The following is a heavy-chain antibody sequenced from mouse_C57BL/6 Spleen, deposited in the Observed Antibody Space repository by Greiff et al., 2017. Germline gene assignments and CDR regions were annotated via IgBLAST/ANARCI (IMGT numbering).Heavy chain of an antibody. D-gene: IGHD1-1*01. CDR3: ARSAYYGSTYWYFDV. CDR1: GYTFTSYW. CDR2: INPSNGGT. Sequence: QVQLQQPGTELVKPGASVKLSCKASGYTFTSYWMHWVKQRPGQGLEWIGNINPSNGGTNYNEKFKSKATLTVDKSSSTAYMQLSSLTSEDSAVYYCARSAYYGSTYWYFDVWGTGTTVTVAS. J-gene: IGHJ1*03. V-gene: IGHV1-53*01.